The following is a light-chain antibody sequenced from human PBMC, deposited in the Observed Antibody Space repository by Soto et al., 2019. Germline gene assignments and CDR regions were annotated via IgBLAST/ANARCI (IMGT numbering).Light chain of an antibody. J-gene: IGKJ4*01. CDR2: DAS. CDR3: QQRSNWPRLT. V-gene: IGKV3-11*01. CDR1: QSVSNY. Sequence: EIVLTQSPATLSLSPGERAILSCRASQSVSNYLAWYQEKPGQAPRLLIYDASNRATGSPARFSGSGSGTDFTLTISSLEPEDFTVYYCQQRSNWPRLTFGGGTNVEIK.